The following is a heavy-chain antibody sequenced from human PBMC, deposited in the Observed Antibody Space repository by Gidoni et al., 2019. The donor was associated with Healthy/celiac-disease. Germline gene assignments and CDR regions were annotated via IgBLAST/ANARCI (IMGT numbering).Heavy chain of an antibody. D-gene: IGHD3-16*01. J-gene: IGHJ3*01. CDR1: RGRFSSYA. V-gene: IGHV1-69*01. CDR3: ARGVITFGEVNEV. Sequence: QVQLVQSGAEVKKPGSSVTVSCQAPRGRFSSYAISWVRQAPGQGLEWMGGIIPIFGTANYAQKFQSRGTIAADESTSTAYMELSRLGSEDTAVYYCARGVITFGEVNEVWGQGTMVTVSS. CDR2: IIPIFGTA.